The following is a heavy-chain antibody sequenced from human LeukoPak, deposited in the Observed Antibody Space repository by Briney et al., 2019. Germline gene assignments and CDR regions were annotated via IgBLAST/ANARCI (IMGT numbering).Heavy chain of an antibody. J-gene: IGHJ4*02. CDR3: ATAPSGSGTFLDY. Sequence: ASVKVSCKASGYTFTGYYMHWVRQAPGQGLEWMVWINPNSGGTNYAQKFQGRVTMTRDTSISTAYMELSRLRSDDTAVYYCATAPSGSGTFLDYWGQGTLVTVSS. CDR1: GYTFTGYY. D-gene: IGHD3-10*01. V-gene: IGHV1-2*02. CDR2: INPNSGGT.